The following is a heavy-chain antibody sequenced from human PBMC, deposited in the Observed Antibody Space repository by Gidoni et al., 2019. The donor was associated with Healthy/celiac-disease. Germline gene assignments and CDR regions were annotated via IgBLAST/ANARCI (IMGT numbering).Heavy chain of an antibody. CDR2: IIPIFGTA. V-gene: IGHV1-69*01. D-gene: IGHD2-15*01. Sequence: QVQLVQSGAEVKKSGSSVKVSCKASGGTFSSYAISWVRQSPGQGLEWRGGIIPIFGTANYAQKFQGRVTITADESTSTAYMELSSLRSEDTAVYYCARDRGGVGYCSGGSCPSYYYGMDVWGQGTTVTVSS. CDR1: GGTFSSYA. CDR3: ARDRGGVGYCSGGSCPSYYYGMDV. J-gene: IGHJ6*02.